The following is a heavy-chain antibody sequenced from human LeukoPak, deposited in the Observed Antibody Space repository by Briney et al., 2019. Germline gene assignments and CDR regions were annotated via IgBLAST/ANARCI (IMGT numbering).Heavy chain of an antibody. Sequence: GGSLRLSCAASGFTFSDSYMTWVRQAPGKGVEWVSSIDSSGGYMFYADSVKGRFTISRDNSKNTLYLQMNSLRAEDTAVYYCAKDRSAPRMIVPGGWFDPWGQGTLVTVSS. CDR3: AKDRSAPRMIVPGGWFDP. V-gene: IGHV3-23*01. D-gene: IGHD3-22*01. J-gene: IGHJ5*02. CDR2: IDSSGGYM. CDR1: GFTFSDSY.